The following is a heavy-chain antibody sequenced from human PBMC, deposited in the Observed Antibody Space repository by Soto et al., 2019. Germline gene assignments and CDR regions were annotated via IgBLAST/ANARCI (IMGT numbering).Heavy chain of an antibody. D-gene: IGHD3-10*01. CDR3: ARSPNYYYYGFDV. CDR1: GYSVSSSDYY. V-gene: IGHV4-39*07. CDR2: MLYSGLT. Sequence: PSETLSLTCSVSGYSVSSSDYYWAWIRQPPGKGLEWIGSMLYSGLTYYNPSLKSRVTLSVDTSNSQVSLTLTSMTTADAALYYCARSPNYYYYGFDVWGQGTAVTVSS. J-gene: IGHJ6*02.